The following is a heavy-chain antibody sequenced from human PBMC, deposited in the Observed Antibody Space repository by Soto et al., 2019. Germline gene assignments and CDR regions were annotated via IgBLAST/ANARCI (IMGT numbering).Heavy chain of an antibody. CDR3: ARDFGYGDQTY. Sequence: SETLSLTCTVSGGSVSSGSYYWSWIRQPPGKGLEWIGYIYYSGSTNYNPSLKSRVTISVDTSKNQFSLKLSSVTAADTAVYYCARDFGYGDQTYWGQGTLVTVSS. CDR2: IYYSGST. CDR1: GGSVSSGSYY. V-gene: IGHV4-61*01. J-gene: IGHJ4*02. D-gene: IGHD4-17*01.